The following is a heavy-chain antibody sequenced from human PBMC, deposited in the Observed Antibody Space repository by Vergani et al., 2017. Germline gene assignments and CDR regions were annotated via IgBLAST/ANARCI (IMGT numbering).Heavy chain of an antibody. CDR2: ISYDGTQK. CDR3: ATKSCGTPGCQIGYFRE. CDR1: GFTSSYYG. V-gene: IGHV3-30*03. J-gene: IGHJ1*01. Sequence: QVHLVESEGGVVQPGRSLRLSCVVSGFTSSYYGMHWVRQAPGKGLEWVAVISYDGTQKYYADSVKGRFTISRDNSKCTLYLQMNSLRTEDTAVYYCATKSCGTPGCQIGYFREWGQGTLVTVSS. D-gene: IGHD1-1*01.